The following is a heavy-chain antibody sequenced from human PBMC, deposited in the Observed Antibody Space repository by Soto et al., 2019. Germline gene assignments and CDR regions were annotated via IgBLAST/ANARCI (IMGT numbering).Heavy chain of an antibody. CDR2: INAGNGNT. Sequence: QVQLVQSGAEVKKPGASVKVSCKASGYTFTSYAMHWVRQAPGQRLEWMGWINAGNGNTKYSQKFQGRVTITRDTSASTAYMEMSSLRSEDTAVYYCARPTGSYSSSLEAGVDYWGQGTLVTVSS. D-gene: IGHD6-6*01. V-gene: IGHV1-3*01. J-gene: IGHJ4*02. CDR1: GYTFTSYA. CDR3: ARPTGSYSSSLEAGVDY.